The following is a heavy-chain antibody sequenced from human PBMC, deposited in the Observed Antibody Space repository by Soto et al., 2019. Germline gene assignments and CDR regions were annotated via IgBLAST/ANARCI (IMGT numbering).Heavy chain of an antibody. CDR3: ASEVVGNTWPGIFDS. CDR1: DDSIGPYY. V-gene: IGHV4-4*08. Sequence: SETLSLTCSISDDSIGPYYWTWIRQTPRKELQWIGYVYTSGSTKYNSSLKSRVTISLDASNSQFSLTMSSVTAADTGVYYCASEVVGNTWPGIFDSSGRGTLVTVSS. J-gene: IGHJ4*02. CDR2: VYTSGST.